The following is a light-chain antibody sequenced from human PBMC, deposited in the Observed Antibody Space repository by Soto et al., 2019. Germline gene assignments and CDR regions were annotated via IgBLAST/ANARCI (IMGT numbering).Light chain of an antibody. J-gene: IGKJ2*01. CDR2: DIS. V-gene: IGKV3-11*01. CDR1: QRVSNY. Sequence: DIVFTQFPATLSLSPGERATLSCRASQRVSNYLAWYQQKPGQAPRLLIYDISNRATGIPARFIGGGSGTDFTLTISSLEPEDSAVYYCQQRNAWPRNTFGQGTKLEIK. CDR3: QQRNAWPRNT.